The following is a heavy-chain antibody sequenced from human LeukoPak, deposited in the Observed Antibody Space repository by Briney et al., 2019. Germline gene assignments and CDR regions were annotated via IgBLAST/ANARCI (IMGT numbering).Heavy chain of an antibody. D-gene: IGHD3-9*01. Sequence: GGSLRLSCAASGFTFSSYAMSWVRQAPGKGLEWVSAISGSGGSTYYADSVKGRFTISRDNSKNTLYLQMNSLRAEDTAVYYCAKEPAYDILTGYYSPDYWGQGTLVTVSS. CDR3: AKEPAYDILTGYYSPDY. J-gene: IGHJ4*02. V-gene: IGHV3-23*01. CDR1: GFTFSSYA. CDR2: ISGSGGST.